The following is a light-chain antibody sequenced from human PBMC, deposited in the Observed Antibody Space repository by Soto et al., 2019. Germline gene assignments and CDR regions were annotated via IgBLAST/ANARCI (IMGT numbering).Light chain of an antibody. CDR1: QSVNSN. CDR3: QQYNSWPRT. Sequence: ETVMTQSPDTLSVSPGERATLSCRASQSVNSNLAWYQQKPGQAPRLLIYGASTRATGIPARFSGSGSGTEFTLSISSLQSEDSAVYYCQQYNSWPRTFGQGTKVEIK. J-gene: IGKJ1*01. CDR2: GAS. V-gene: IGKV3-15*01.